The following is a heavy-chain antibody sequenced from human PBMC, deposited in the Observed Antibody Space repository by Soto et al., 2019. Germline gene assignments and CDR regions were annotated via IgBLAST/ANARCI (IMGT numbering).Heavy chain of an antibody. CDR3: SRSLDS. CDR1: GFTFSSSW. V-gene: IGHV3-7*01. CDR2: INPDGSEK. J-gene: IGHJ4*02. Sequence: GGSLRLSCAASGFTFSSSWMDWVRQAPGKGLEWVANINPDGSEKHYVGSVEGRFTISRDNAKNSLYLQMSSLTAEDSALYYCSRSLDSWGQGTRVTVPS.